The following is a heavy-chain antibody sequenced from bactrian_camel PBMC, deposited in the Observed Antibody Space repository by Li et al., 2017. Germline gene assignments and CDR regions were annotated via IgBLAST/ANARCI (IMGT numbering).Heavy chain of an antibody. CDR2: SALGDAT. CDR1: GFTFSTYG. Sequence: DVQLVESGGGLVQPGGSLRLSCTASGFTFSTYGMSWVRQAPGKGLEWVSTSALGDATYYADSVKGRFTISRDNAKNTLFLQMNRLKTEDTGMYYCARMIYGPTWSATADRGQGTQVTVS. J-gene: IGHJ4*01. CDR3: ARMIYGPTWSATAD. D-gene: IGHD8*01. V-gene: IGHV3S40*01.